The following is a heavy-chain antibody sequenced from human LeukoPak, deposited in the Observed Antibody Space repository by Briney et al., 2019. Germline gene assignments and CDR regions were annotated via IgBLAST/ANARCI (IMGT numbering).Heavy chain of an antibody. D-gene: IGHD6-19*01. CDR2: IGGSGGST. Sequence: GGSLRLSCAASGFTFSSYAMGWVRQAPGTGLEWVSLIGGSGGSTYYADSVKGRFTISRDNSKNTLYLQMNSLRAEDTAVYYCARPRGSGWRFDYWGQGTLVTVSS. V-gene: IGHV3-23*01. J-gene: IGHJ4*02. CDR1: GFTFSSYA. CDR3: ARPRGSGWRFDY.